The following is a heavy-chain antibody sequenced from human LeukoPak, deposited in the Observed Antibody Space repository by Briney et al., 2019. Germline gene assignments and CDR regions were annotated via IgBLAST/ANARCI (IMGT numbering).Heavy chain of an antibody. CDR3: ARGNSETSMVRGEKWSWFDP. Sequence: GRSLRLSCAASGFTFEDYAMHWVRQAPGKGLEWVSGITWNSGDIGYADSVKGRFTISRDNSKNSLYLQMNSLRPDDTAVYYCARGNSETSMVRGEKWSWFDPWGQGTLVTVSS. CDR2: ITWNSGDI. D-gene: IGHD3-10*01. J-gene: IGHJ5*02. CDR1: GFTFEDYA. V-gene: IGHV3-9*01.